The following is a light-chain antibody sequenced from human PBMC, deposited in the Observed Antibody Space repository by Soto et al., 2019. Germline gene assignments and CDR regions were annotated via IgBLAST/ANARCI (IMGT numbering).Light chain of an antibody. CDR1: SSDVGGYNY. J-gene: IGLJ2*01. CDR2: EVS. Sequence: QSVLTQPPSASGSPGQSVTLSCTGTSSDVGGYNYVSWYQQHPGKAPKLMISEVSKRPSGVPDRFSGSKSGNTASLTVSGLQAEDEADYYCSSYAGSNNLYVVFGGGTKLTVL. CDR3: SSYAGSNNLYVV. V-gene: IGLV2-8*01.